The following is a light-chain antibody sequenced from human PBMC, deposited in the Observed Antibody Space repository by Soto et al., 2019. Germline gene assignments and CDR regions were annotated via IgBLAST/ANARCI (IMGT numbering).Light chain of an antibody. V-gene: IGKV1-12*01. CDR3: QQGYSFAFT. J-gene: IGKJ3*01. CDR1: QDISSW. Sequence: DIQMTQSPSSVSVSVGDRVTISCRASQDISSWLAWYQQKPGKAPKLLIYAASNLQSGVPSRFSGSGSGTDFTLTISSLQPEDFATYFCQQGYSFAFTFGPGTKV. CDR2: AAS.